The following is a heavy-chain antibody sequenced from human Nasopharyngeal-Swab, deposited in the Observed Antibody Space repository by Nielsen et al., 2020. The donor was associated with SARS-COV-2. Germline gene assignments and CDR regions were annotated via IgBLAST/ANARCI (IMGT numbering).Heavy chain of an antibody. Sequence: ASVKVSCKAPGYTFTSYAMNWVRQAPGQGLEWMGWINTNTGNPTYAQGFTGRFVFSLDTSVSTAYLQISSLKAEDTAVYYCARAGSSLTGRWFDPWGQGTLVTVSS. V-gene: IGHV7-4-1*02. J-gene: IGHJ5*02. CDR1: GYTFTSYA. CDR3: ARAGSSLTGRWFDP. D-gene: IGHD6-13*01. CDR2: INTNTGNP.